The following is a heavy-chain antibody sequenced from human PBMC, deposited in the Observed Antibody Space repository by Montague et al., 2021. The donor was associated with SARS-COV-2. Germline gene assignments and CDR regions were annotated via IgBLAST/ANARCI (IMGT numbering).Heavy chain of an antibody. J-gene: IGHJ6*02. CDR2: INHSGST. CDR1: GGSFSGYY. Sequence: SETLSLTCTVYGGSFSGYYWSWIRQPPGKGLEWIGEINHSGSTNYNPSLKSRVTISVDTSKNHFSLKLSSVTAADTAVYYCARSGGVDAVSYYLEDYYGRDVWGQGTTVTVSS. CDR3: ARSGGVDAVSYYLEDYYGRDV. V-gene: IGHV4-34*01. D-gene: IGHD1-26*01.